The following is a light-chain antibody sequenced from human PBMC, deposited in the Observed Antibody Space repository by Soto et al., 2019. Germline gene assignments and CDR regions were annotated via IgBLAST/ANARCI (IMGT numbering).Light chain of an antibody. CDR1: QGIENH. J-gene: IGKJ5*01. CDR2: AAS. CDR3: QQSYSTPIT. V-gene: IGKV1-39*01. Sequence: IQMTQSPSSVSASVVDRVIITSRASQGIENHLDWYQQKPGKAPKLLIYAASSLQSGVTSRFSGSVPGTDSTLTISRLQPEDFATYYCQQSYSTPITFGQGTRLEI.